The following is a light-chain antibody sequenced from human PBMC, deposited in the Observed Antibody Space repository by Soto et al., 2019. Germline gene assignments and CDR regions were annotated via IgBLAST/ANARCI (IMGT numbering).Light chain of an antibody. CDR2: GAS. Sequence: EIVMTQSPASLSVSPGDGATLSCRASQSVASNVAWYQQKPGQGPRLLIHGASTRAVGVPARFSGSGSGTDFTLTISSLQSEDFAVYYCQQYLNWPPQYTFGQGTKLQIK. CDR1: QSVASN. J-gene: IGKJ2*01. CDR3: QQYLNWPPQYT. V-gene: IGKV3-15*01.